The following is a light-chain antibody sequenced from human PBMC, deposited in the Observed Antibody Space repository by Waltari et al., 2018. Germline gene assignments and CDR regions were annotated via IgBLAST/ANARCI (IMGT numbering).Light chain of an antibody. Sequence: SYALTQPSSVPLSPGQPATLTCSADVLANKSARWYQQKPGQAPVLVIYKDSERPSGIPERFSGSSSGNTVTLTICGAQVEDEADYYCYSAADNTRWVFGGGTKLTVL. CDR1: VLANKS. J-gene: IGLJ3*02. CDR2: KDS. V-gene: IGLV3-27*01. CDR3: YSAADNTRWV.